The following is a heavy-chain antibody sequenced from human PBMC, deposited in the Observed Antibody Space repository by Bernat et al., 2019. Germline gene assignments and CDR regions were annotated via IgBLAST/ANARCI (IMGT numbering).Heavy chain of an antibody. CDR3: VKGSDSSRPYYFDY. J-gene: IGHJ4*02. V-gene: IGHV3-23*01. CDR2: ITDSGGDT. CDR1: GFTFSSYA. Sequence: EVQLLESGGGLVQPGGSLRLSCAASGFTFSSYAMAWVRQAPGKGLDWVSAITDSGGDTYHGDSVKGRFTISRDNSKNTLYLQMNSLRAEDTALYYCVKGSDSSRPYYFDYWGQGTLVTVSS. D-gene: IGHD6-13*01.